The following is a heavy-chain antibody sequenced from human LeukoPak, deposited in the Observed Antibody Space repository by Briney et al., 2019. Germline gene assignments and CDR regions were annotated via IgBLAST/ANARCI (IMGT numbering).Heavy chain of an antibody. V-gene: IGHV3-7*01. D-gene: IGHD6-13*01. CDR1: GFTFSSYW. J-gene: IGHJ4*02. CDR3: ARDRRQLYSPGGPIAAADY. Sequence: GGSLRLSCAASGFTFSSYWMSWVRQAPGKGLEWVANIKQDGSEKYYVDSVKGRFTISRDNAKNSLYLQMNSLRAEDTAVYYCARDRRQLYSPGGPIAAADYWGQGTLVTVSS. CDR2: IKQDGSEK.